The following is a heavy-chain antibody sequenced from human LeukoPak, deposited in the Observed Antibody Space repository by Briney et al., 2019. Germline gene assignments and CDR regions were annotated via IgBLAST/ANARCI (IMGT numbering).Heavy chain of an antibody. CDR1: GGTFSSYA. CDR2: IIPILGIA. CDR3: ARSQVSMIVVDWFDP. Sequence: SVKVSCKASGGTFSSYAISWVRQAPGQGLEWMGRIIPILGIANYAQKFQGRVTITADKSTSTAYMELSSLKSEDTAVYYCARSQVSMIVVDWFDPWGQGTLVTVSS. D-gene: IGHD3-22*01. V-gene: IGHV1-69*04. J-gene: IGHJ5*02.